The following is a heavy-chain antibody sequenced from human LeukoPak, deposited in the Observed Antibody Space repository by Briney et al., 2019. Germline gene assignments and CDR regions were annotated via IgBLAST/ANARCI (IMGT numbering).Heavy chain of an antibody. CDR3: AKDNRRHYTSGPNPDSLH. CDR1: GFIFNNYA. Sequence: GRSLRLSCAGSGFIFNNYAMHWVRQPPGKGLEWVSGISWNSGSIDYADSVKGRFTISRDNAKNSLYLQMNSLRVEDTAFYYCAKDNRRHYTSGPNPDSLHWGQGALVTVFS. CDR2: ISWNSGSI. D-gene: IGHD6-19*01. V-gene: IGHV3-9*01. J-gene: IGHJ4*02.